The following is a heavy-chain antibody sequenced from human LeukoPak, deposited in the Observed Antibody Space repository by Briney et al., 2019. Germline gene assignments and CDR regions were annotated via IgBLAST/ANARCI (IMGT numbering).Heavy chain of an antibody. Sequence: GASVKGSCKASGYTFTSYYMHWVRQAPGQGLEWMGIINPSGGSTSYAQKFQGRVTMTRDTSTSTVYMELSSLRSEDTAVYYCARGSYYYDSSGYYYVSPFDYWGQGTLVTVSS. CDR1: GYTFTSYY. V-gene: IGHV1-46*01. J-gene: IGHJ4*02. D-gene: IGHD3-22*01. CDR2: INPSGGST. CDR3: ARGSYYYDSSGYYYVSPFDY.